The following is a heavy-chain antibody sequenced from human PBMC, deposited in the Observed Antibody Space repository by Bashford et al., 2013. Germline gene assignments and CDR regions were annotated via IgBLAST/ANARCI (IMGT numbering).Heavy chain of an antibody. CDR3: ARDGNGALLWFGVES. J-gene: IGHJ5*02. Sequence: SSETLSLTCTVSGGSVSSGGYYWSWIRQHPGKGLEWIGYIYYSGSTYYNPSLKSRVTISVDTSKNQFSLKLSSVTAADTAVYYCARDGNGALLWFGVESWGQGTLVTVSS. D-gene: IGHD3-10*01. CDR2: IYYSGST. V-gene: IGHV4-31*03. CDR1: GGSVSSGGYY.